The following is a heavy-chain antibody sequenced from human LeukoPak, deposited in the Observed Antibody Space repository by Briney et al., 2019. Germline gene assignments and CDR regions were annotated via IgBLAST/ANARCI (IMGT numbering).Heavy chain of an antibody. V-gene: IGHV3-23*01. D-gene: IGHD6-19*01. Sequence: GGSLRLSCAASGFTFSSYAMSWVRQAPGKGLEWVSVISGSGGSTYYADSVKGRFTISRDNSKNTLYLQMHSLRAEDTAVYYCAKGRGSGWYGVGDYWGQGALVTVSS. J-gene: IGHJ4*02. CDR3: AKGRGSGWYGVGDY. CDR1: GFTFSSYA. CDR2: ISGSGGST.